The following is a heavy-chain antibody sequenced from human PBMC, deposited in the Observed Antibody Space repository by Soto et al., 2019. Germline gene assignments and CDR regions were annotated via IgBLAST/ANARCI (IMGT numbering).Heavy chain of an antibody. CDR1: VGTFSSYA. Sequence: QVQLVQSGAEVKKPGSSVKVSCKASVGTFSSYAISWVRQSPGQGLEWMGGIIPIFGTANYAQKFQGRVTITAHESTSTAYLELRSRRSEDTAVYYCARDQDVSNYHGMDVWGQGNTVTVSS. D-gene: IGHD3-22*01. CDR2: IIPIFGTA. V-gene: IGHV1-69*12. J-gene: IGHJ6*02. CDR3: ARDQDVSNYHGMDV.